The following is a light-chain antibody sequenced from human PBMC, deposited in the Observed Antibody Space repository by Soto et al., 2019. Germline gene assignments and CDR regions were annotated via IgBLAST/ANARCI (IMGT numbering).Light chain of an antibody. V-gene: IGKV3-15*01. J-gene: IGKJ2*01. Sequence: EIVMTQSQASLSVSPGGRATLSCRASQSVSSYLAWYQQRPGQPPRLLIYRASTRATGIPARFSGSGSGTEFSLTISSLQSEDFAVYYCQQYSTWPPRYTFGQGTKPEI. CDR1: QSVSSY. CDR2: RAS. CDR3: QQYSTWPPRYT.